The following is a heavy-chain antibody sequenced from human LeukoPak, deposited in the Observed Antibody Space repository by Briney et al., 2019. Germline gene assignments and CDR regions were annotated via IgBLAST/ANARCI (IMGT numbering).Heavy chain of an antibody. J-gene: IGHJ4*02. CDR2: ISSSGSTI. CDR1: GFTFSDYY. CDR3: ARFRSSFLEHYDY. Sequence: GGSLRLSCAASGFTFSDYYMSWIRQAPGKGLEWVSYISSSGSTIYYADSVKGRFTISRDNAKNSLYLQMNSLRAEDTALYYCARFRSSFLEHYDYWGQGTLVTVSS. D-gene: IGHD3-3*01. V-gene: IGHV3-11*01.